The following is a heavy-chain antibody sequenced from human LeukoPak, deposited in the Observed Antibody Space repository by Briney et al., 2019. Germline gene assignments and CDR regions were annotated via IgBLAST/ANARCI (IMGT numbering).Heavy chain of an antibody. CDR2: INHSGST. V-gene: IGHV4-34*01. J-gene: IGHJ4*02. Sequence: SETLSLTCAVYGGSFSGYYWSWIRQPLGKGLEWIGEINHSGSTNYNPSLKSRVTISVDTSKNQCSLKLSSVTAADTAVYYCARAGEGYGHVRDFDYWGQGTLVTVSS. CDR1: GGSFSGYY. CDR3: ARAGEGYGHVRDFDY. D-gene: IGHD5-18*01.